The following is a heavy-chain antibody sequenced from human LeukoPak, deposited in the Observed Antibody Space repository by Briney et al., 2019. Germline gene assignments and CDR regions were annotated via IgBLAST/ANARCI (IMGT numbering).Heavy chain of an antibody. CDR1: GGSISSSSYY. CDR2: IYYSGST. CDR3: ARRGALPVPFDL. Sequence: SETLSLTCTVSGGSISSSSYYWGWIRQPPGKGLEWIGSIYYSGSTYYNPSLKSRVTISVDTSKNQFSLKLSSVTAADTAVYYCARRGALPVPFDLWGRGTLVTVSS. V-gene: IGHV4-39*01. J-gene: IGHJ2*01. D-gene: IGHD3-16*01.